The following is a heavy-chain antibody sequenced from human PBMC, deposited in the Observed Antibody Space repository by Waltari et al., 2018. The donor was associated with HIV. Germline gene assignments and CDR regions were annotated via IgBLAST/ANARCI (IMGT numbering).Heavy chain of an antibody. CDR2: INHCGRT. CDR1: GGYFSGYY. Sequence: QVQLQQWGAGLLKPSETLSLTCAVYGGYFSGYYWVWISQPPGMGLEWIGEINHCGRTNYNPSLKRLVTMSVDTSKNPFALKLSSVTAADTAVYYCARGQDYDFWSGYYYDYWGQGTLVTVSS. CDR3: ARGQDYDFWSGYYYDY. D-gene: IGHD3-3*01. J-gene: IGHJ4*02. V-gene: IGHV4-34*01.